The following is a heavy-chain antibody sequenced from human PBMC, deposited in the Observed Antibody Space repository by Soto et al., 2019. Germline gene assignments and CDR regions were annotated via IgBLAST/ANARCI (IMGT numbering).Heavy chain of an antibody. CDR3: ARHRGGSESYANWYFDL. D-gene: IGHD3-10*01. CDR2: IFYSGST. CDR1: GGSISSSY. V-gene: IGHV4-59*08. Sequence: QVQLQESGPGLVKPSETLYLTCTVSGGSISSSYWSWIRQAPGKRLEWIAYIFYSGSTNYDLSLKSRVTISADTSKNQISLKMNSVTAADTAVYYCARHRGGSESYANWYFDLWGRGTLVTVSS. J-gene: IGHJ2*01.